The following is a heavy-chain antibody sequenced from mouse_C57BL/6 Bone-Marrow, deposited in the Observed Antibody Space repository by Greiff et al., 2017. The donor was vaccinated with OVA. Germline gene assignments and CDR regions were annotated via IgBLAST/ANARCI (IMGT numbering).Heavy chain of an antibody. V-gene: IGHV1-81*01. D-gene: IGHD1-1*01. CDR1: GYTFTSYG. CDR2: IYPRSGNT. Sequence: VQLQQSGAELARPGASVKLSCKASGYTFTSYGISWVKQRTGQGLEWIGEIYPRSGNTFYNEKFKGKVTLTANKTSSTAYKELRGLTAEDSAVYIVAREGDYYGSNYYFDYWGQGTTLTDSS. CDR3: AREGDYYGSNYYFDY. J-gene: IGHJ2*01.